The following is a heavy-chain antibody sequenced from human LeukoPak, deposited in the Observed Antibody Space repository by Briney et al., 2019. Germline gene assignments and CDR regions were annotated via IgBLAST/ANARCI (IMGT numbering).Heavy chain of an antibody. Sequence: PGESLKISCKGSGYSFTSYWIGWVRQMPGKGLEWMGIIYPGDSDTRYSPSFQGQVTISADKSISTAYLQWSSLKASDTAMYYCAGSITMVRGVIPTFFDYWGQGTLVTVSS. CDR3: AGSITMVRGVIPTFFDY. J-gene: IGHJ4*02. V-gene: IGHV5-51*01. D-gene: IGHD3-10*01. CDR1: GYSFTSYW. CDR2: IYPGDSDT.